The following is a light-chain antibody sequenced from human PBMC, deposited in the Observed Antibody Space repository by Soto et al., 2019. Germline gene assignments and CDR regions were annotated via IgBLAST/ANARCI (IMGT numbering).Light chain of an antibody. CDR3: QEYDNWPHI. CDR1: QSVTTY. Sequence: EIVLTQSPATLSLSPGERATLSCRASQSVTTYLAWYQQRPGQAPRLLIYDASKRATGIPASFSGSGSGTDFTLTSSGVEPEDLAVYYCQEYDNWPHIFGQGTKLLIK. CDR2: DAS. J-gene: IGKJ2*01. V-gene: IGKV3-11*01.